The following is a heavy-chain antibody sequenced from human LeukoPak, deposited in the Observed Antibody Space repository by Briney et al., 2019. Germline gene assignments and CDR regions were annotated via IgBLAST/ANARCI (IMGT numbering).Heavy chain of an antibody. CDR3: ARDSGGTVTNYFDY. J-gene: IGHJ4*02. Sequence: PGGSLRLSCAASGFTFSSYWMSWVRQAPGKGLEWVANIKQDGSEKYYVDSVKGRFTISRDNAKNSLYLQMNSLRAEDTAVYYCARDSGGTVTNYFDYWGQGTLVTVSS. CDR2: IKQDGSEK. V-gene: IGHV3-7*01. D-gene: IGHD4-17*01. CDR1: GFTFSSYW.